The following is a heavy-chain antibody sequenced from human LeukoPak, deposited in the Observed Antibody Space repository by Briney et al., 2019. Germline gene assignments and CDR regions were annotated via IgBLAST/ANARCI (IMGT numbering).Heavy chain of an antibody. CDR2: IYYSGST. Sequence: SETLSLTCAVSGGSISSNSYYWGWLRQPPGTGLEWIGSIYYSGSTYYNPSLKSRVTISVDTSKNQFSLKLSSVTAADTAVYYCARTRYYYNSRSYGAPYYFDYWGQGILVTVSS. CDR1: GGSISSNSYY. CDR3: ARTRYYYNSRSYGAPYYFDY. V-gene: IGHV4-39*01. D-gene: IGHD3-10*01. J-gene: IGHJ4*02.